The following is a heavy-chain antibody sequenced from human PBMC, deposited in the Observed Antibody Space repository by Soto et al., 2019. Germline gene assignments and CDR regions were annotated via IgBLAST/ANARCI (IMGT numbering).Heavy chain of an antibody. Sequence: EVQLLESGGDLVQPGGSLRLSCAASGFTFTSYAMGWVHQAPGKGLDWVSGISGNGVYKFYADSVRGRFTISRDNSKNTLYLQMSALSTEDTAVYFCAKYTVTEDLGGSWGQGALVIVSS. CDR3: AKYTVTEDLGGS. V-gene: IGHV3-23*01. CDR1: GFTFTSYA. D-gene: IGHD4-17*01. J-gene: IGHJ5*02. CDR2: ISGNGVYK.